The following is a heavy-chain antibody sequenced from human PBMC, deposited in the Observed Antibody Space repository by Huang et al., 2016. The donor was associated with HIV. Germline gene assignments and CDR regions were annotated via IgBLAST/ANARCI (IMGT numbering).Heavy chain of an antibody. CDR3: AREIMISFGGPFDS. D-gene: IGHD3-16*01. Sequence: QVQLEQWGAGLLKPSETLSLTCAVYGGSFSGYFWNWIRQSPGKGLEWIGQINHAGDTDYKPSLKSRATISVGTSKNQCSLRLTSVTAADTAIYYCAREIMISFGGPFDSWGHGNLVTVSS. CDR2: INHAGDT. J-gene: IGHJ5*01. CDR1: GGSFSGYF. V-gene: IGHV4-34*02.